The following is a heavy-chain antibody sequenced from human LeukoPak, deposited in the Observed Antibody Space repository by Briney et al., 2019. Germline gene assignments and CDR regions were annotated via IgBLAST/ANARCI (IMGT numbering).Heavy chain of an antibody. CDR2: TYYRSKWNN. V-gene: IGHV6-1*01. Sequence: SQTLSFTCAISGDSVSSNSVAWNWIRQSPSRGLEWLGRTYYRSKWNNEYAESVRSRITINPDTSKNQFSLQLDSVTPEDTAVYYCARERYYFDYWGQGTLVTVSS. CDR3: ARERYYFDY. J-gene: IGHJ4*02. CDR1: GDSVSSNSVA.